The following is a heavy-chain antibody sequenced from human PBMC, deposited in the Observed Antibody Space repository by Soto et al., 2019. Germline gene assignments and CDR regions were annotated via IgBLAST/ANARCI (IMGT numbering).Heavy chain of an antibody. CDR3: AKDDPDWYQLLNFYY. Sequence: GGSLRLSCAASGFTFSIYSMNWVRQAPGKGLEWVSLISGSGGSTHYADSVEGRFTISRDNSKNTLYLEMNSLRAEDTAVYYCAKDDPDWYQLLNFYYWGQGTLVTVSS. J-gene: IGHJ4*02. CDR2: ISGSGGST. CDR1: GFTFSIYS. D-gene: IGHD2-2*01. V-gene: IGHV3-23*01.